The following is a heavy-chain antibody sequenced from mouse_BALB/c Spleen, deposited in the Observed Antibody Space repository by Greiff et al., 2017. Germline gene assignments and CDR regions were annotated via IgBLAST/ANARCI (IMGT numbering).Heavy chain of an antibody. CDR2: ISTYYGDA. D-gene: IGHD4-1*02. V-gene: IGHV1S137*01. CDR3: ARGNWDGYAMDY. CDR1: GYTFTDYA. Sequence: VKLQESGAELVRPGVSVKISCKGSGYTFTDYAMHWVKQSHAKSLEWIGVISTYYGDASYNQKFKGKATMTVDKSSSTAYMELARLTSEDSAIYYCARGNWDGYAMDYWGQGTSVTVSS. J-gene: IGHJ4*01.